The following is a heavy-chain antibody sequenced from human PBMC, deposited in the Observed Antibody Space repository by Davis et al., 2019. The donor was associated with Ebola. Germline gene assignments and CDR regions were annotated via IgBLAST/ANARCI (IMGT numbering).Heavy chain of an antibody. Sequence: SVKVSCKASGGTFSSYAISWVRQAPGQGLEWMGGIIPIFGTANYAQKFQGRVTITADESTSTAYMELSSLRSEDTAVSYCAREGVHYYDRSGFVWGQGTLVTVSS. CDR2: IIPIFGTA. CDR3: AREGVHYYDRSGFV. V-gene: IGHV1-69*13. D-gene: IGHD3-22*01. J-gene: IGHJ4*02. CDR1: GGTFSSYA.